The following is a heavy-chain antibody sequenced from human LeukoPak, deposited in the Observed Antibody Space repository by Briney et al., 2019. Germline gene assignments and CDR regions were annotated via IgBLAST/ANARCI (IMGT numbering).Heavy chain of an antibody. CDR3: ARVRRNSGNKYFDP. J-gene: IGHJ5*02. V-gene: IGHV4-61*02. Sequence: PSETLSLTCTVSGGSIRSGNYYWSWIRQPAGMRLERIGRIYISGGTDYNPSLKSRLTISIDTSKNQFYLRLSSVTAADTAVYYCARVRRNSGNKYFDPWGQGTRVTVSS. D-gene: IGHD5-12*01. CDR2: IYISGGT. CDR1: GGSIRSGNYY.